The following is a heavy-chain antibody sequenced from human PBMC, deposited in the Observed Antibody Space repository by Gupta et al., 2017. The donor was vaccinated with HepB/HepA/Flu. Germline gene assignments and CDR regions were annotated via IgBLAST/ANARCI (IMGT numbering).Heavy chain of an antibody. Sequence: EVQLVESGGGLVQPGRSLRLSCAASGFTFDDHAMHWVRQAPGKGLEWVSGISWNSGSIGYADSVKGRFTISRDNAKNSLYLQMNSLRAEDTAFYYCAKDGMGYCSTTTCYIFDYWGQGTLVTVSS. J-gene: IGHJ4*02. D-gene: IGHD2-2*02. CDR3: AKDGMGYCSTTTCYIFDY. CDR1: GFTFDDHA. V-gene: IGHV3-9*01. CDR2: ISWNSGSI.